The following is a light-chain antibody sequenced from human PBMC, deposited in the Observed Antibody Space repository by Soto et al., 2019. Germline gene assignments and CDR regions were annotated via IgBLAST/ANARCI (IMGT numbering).Light chain of an antibody. CDR1: SSNIGSNY. CDR3: SASDDSLSGPV. J-gene: IGLJ3*02. V-gene: IGLV1-47*01. CDR2: RND. Sequence: QAVVTQPPSASGTPGQRVTISCSGSSSNIGSNYVYWYRQLPGTAPNVLIYRNDERPSGVPDRFSGSKSGSSASLAISGLRSDDEADYYCSASDDSLSGPVFGRGTKLTVL.